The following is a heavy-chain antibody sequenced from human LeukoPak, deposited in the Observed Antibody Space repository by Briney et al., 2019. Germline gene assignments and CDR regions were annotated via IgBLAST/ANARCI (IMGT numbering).Heavy chain of an antibody. J-gene: IGHJ3*02. Sequence: GGSLRLSCAASGFNFRSYGMHWVRQAPGKGLEWVAFLRYDGSNKDYADSVKGRFTISRDNSKNTLYLQMNSLRAEDTAVYYCAKGGITMTVVVIKYDAFDIWGQGTIVTVSS. CDR1: GFNFRSYG. CDR3: AKGGITMTVVVIKYDAFDI. CDR2: LRYDGSNK. D-gene: IGHD3-22*01. V-gene: IGHV3-30*02.